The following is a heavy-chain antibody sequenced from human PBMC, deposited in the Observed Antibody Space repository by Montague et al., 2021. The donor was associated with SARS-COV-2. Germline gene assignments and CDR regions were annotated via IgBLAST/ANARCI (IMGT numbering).Heavy chain of an antibody. Sequence: RRLSWAASGFTFSSYWMHWVRQAPGKGLVWVSRINSDGSSTSYADSVKGRFTISRDSAKNTLYLQMNSLRAEDTAVYYCITMIVVAEDYFDYWGQGTLVTVSS. CDR2: INSDGSST. J-gene: IGHJ4*02. CDR1: GFTFSSYW. D-gene: IGHD3-22*01. V-gene: IGHV3-74*01. CDR3: ITMIVVAEDYFDY.